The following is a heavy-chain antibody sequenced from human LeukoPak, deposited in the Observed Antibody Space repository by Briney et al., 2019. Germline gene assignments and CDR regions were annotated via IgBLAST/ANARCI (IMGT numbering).Heavy chain of an antibody. CDR3: AKAVEMATISDAFDI. Sequence: GGSLRLSCAASGFTFSNYWMTWVRQAPGKGLEWVANIKHDGSEDYYLDSVKGRFTISRDNAKSSMWLQMNSLRAEDTAVYYCAKAVEMATISDAFDIWGQGTMVTVSS. CDR1: GFTFSNYW. CDR2: IKHDGSED. V-gene: IGHV3-7*03. D-gene: IGHD5-24*01. J-gene: IGHJ3*02.